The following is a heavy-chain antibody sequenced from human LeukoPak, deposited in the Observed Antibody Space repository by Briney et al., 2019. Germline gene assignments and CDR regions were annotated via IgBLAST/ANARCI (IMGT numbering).Heavy chain of an antibody. CDR1: KFTFSNYG. Sequence: GGSLRLSCAASKFTFSNYGMHWVRQAPGKGLEWVAVISSSGAIQYYLESVKGRFTISRDNSGNTLYLQMNSLRPEDTAVYYCAKEYDSRGYGANSDNWGQGTLVTVSS. CDR3: AKEYDSRGYGANSDN. V-gene: IGHV3-30*18. D-gene: IGHD3-10*01. CDR2: ISSSGAIQ. J-gene: IGHJ4*02.